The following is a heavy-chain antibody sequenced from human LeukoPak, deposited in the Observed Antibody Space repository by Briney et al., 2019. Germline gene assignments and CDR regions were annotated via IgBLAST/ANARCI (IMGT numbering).Heavy chain of an antibody. V-gene: IGHV4-4*02. Sequence: SETLSLTCAVSGGSITNTNWWSWVRQPPGKGLEWIGEVHLSGATNYNLSLKSRVTISVDTSKNQFSLKLSSVTAADTAAYYCARHRLGSSKSFDYWGQGTLVSVSS. CDR1: GGSITNTNW. J-gene: IGHJ4*02. CDR2: VHLSGAT. CDR3: ARHRLGSSKSFDY. D-gene: IGHD3-9*01.